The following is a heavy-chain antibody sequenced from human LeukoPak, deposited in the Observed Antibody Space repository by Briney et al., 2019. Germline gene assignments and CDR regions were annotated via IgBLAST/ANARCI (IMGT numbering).Heavy chain of an antibody. CDR2: ISAYNGNT. Sequence: ASVTVSCKASGYTFTSYGISWVRQAPGQGLEWMGWISAYNGNTNYAQKLQGRVTMTTDTSTSTAYMELRSLRSDDTAVYYCARARSISSNWGIDYWGQGTLVTVSS. V-gene: IGHV1-18*01. CDR3: ARARSISSNWGIDY. CDR1: GYTFTSYG. D-gene: IGHD6-13*01. J-gene: IGHJ4*02.